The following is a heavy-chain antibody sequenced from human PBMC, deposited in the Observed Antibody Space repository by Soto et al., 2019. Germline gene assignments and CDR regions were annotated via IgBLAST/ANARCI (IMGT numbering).Heavy chain of an antibody. V-gene: IGHV3-30-3*01. CDR1: GFTFSSYA. Sequence: QVQLVESGGGVVQPGRSLRLSCAASGFTFSSYAMHWVRQAPGKGLEWVAVISYDGSNKYYADSVKGRFTISRDNSKNTLYLQMNSLRAEDTAVYYCARDGSSSWYFDYWGHGTLVTVSS. CDR2: ISYDGSNK. CDR3: ARDGSSSWYFDY. J-gene: IGHJ4*01. D-gene: IGHD6-13*01.